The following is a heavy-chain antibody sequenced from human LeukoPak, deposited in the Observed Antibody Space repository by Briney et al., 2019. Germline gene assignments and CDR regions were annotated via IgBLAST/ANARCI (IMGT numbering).Heavy chain of an antibody. J-gene: IGHJ4*02. Sequence: GESLKISCKGSGYSFTNYWVAWVGQMPEKGLEWMGFIYPGDSDTRYGPSFQGQVTISADKSISTAYLQWSSLKASDTAMYYCARHFRSNGDYGPPDYWGQGTLVTVSS. CDR2: IYPGDSDT. CDR3: ARHFRSNGDYGPPDY. D-gene: IGHD4-17*01. CDR1: GYSFTNYW. V-gene: IGHV5-51*01.